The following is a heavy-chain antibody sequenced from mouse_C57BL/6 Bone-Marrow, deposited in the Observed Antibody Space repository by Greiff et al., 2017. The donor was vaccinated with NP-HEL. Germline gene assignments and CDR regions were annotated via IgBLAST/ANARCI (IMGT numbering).Heavy chain of an antibody. V-gene: IGHV10-1*01. CDR2: IRSKSNNYAT. D-gene: IGHD1-1*01. CDR1: GFSFNTYA. CDR3: VSITTVGGAMDY. Sequence: EVQLVESGGGLVQPKGSLKLSCAASGFSFNTYAMNWVRQAPGKGLEWVARIRSKSNNYATYYADSVKDRFTISRDDSESMLYLQMNNLKTEDTAMYYCVSITTVGGAMDYWGQGTSVTVSS. J-gene: IGHJ4*01.